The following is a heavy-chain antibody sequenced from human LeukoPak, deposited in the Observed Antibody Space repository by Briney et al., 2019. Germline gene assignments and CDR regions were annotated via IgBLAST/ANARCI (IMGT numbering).Heavy chain of an antibody. CDR3: ARDPGGMDV. V-gene: IGHV4-59*01. Sequence: SETLSLTCTVSVGSISSYYWSWIRQPPGKGLEWIGYIYYSGSTNYNPSLKGRVNISVDTSKNQFSLKLSSVTAADTAVYYCARDPGGMDVWAQGTTVTVSS. CDR2: IYYSGST. CDR1: VGSISSYY. J-gene: IGHJ6*02.